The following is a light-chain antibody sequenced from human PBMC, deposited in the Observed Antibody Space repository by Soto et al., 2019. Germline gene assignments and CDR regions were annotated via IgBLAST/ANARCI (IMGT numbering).Light chain of an antibody. V-gene: IGKV1-39*01. CDR2: AAS. CDR3: QQSHSTPLT. Sequence: DIQMTQSPSSLSASVGDRVTITCRASQTISNFLNWYQQKPGKAPKVLIYAASSLQSGVPARFSRSGSGTDFTLTISSLPPEDFATYYCQQSHSTPLTFGGGTKVEI. J-gene: IGKJ4*01. CDR1: QTISNF.